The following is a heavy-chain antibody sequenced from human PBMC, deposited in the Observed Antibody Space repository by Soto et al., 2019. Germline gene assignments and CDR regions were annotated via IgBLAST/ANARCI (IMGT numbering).Heavy chain of an antibody. Sequence: TLSLTCTVSGDSISSGNYYWSWIRQHPGEGLEWIGYIYYTGSTYYTPSLKSRVAISVDTSKNQFSLKLTSVTAADTAVYYCARLYTYGYYYFDYWGQGTLVTVSS. J-gene: IGHJ4*02. CDR1: GDSISSGNYY. D-gene: IGHD5-18*01. CDR3: ARLYTYGYYYFDY. CDR2: IYYTGST. V-gene: IGHV4-31*03.